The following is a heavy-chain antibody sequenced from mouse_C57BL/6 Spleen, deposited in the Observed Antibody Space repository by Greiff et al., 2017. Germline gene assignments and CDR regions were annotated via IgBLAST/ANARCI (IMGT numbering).Heavy chain of an antibody. CDR1: GLPFSSYT. CDR2: ISGGGGNT. V-gene: IGHV5-9*01. CDR3: AYDYDPFAY. J-gene: IGHJ3*01. Sequence: EVNLVESGGGLVTPGGSLKLSCAASGLPFSSYTMSWFRQTPEKRLEWVATISGGGGNTSYPDSVKGRFTISRDNAKNTLYLQMSSLRSEDTALYYCAYDYDPFAYWGQGTLVTVSA. D-gene: IGHD2-4*01.